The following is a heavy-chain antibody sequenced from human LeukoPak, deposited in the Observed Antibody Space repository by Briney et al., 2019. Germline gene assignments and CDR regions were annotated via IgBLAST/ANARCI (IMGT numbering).Heavy chain of an antibody. J-gene: IGHJ4*02. V-gene: IGHV4-59*01. CDR1: GGSISSYY. Sequence: SETLSLTCTVSGGSISSYYWSWIRQPPGKGLEWIGYIYYSGSTNYNPSLKSRVTISVATSKNQFSLKLSSVTAADTAVYYCARGVVAAHFDYWGQGTLVTVSS. CDR2: IYYSGST. CDR3: ARGVVAAHFDY. D-gene: IGHD2-15*01.